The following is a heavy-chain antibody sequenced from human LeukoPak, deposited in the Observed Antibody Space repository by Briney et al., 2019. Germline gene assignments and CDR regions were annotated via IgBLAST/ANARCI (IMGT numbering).Heavy chain of an antibody. CDR1: GGSISSSSYY. CDR2: IYYSGST. CDR3: AIPAGDFDY. V-gene: IGHV4-39*01. J-gene: IGHJ4*02. D-gene: IGHD7-27*01. Sequence: SETLSLTCTVSGGSISSSSYYWGWIRQPPGKGLEWIGSIYYSGSTYYNPSLKSRVTISVDTSKNQFSLKLSSVTAADTAVYYCAIPAGDFDYWGQGTLVTVYS.